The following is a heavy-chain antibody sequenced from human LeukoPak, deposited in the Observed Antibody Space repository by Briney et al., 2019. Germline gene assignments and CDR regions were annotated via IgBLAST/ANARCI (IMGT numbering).Heavy chain of an antibody. D-gene: IGHD2-15*01. V-gene: IGHV1-18*01. CDR2: ISAYNGNT. CDR1: GYTFTSYG. J-gene: IGHJ6*02. CDR3: AREYCSGGSCYFAFVSRYYYYGMDV. Sequence: GASVKVSCKASGYTFTSYGISWVRQAPGQGLEWMGWISAYNGNTNYAQKLQGRLTMTTDTSTSTAYMELRSLRFDDTAVYYCAREYCSGGSCYFAFVSRYYYYGMDVWGQGTTVTVSS.